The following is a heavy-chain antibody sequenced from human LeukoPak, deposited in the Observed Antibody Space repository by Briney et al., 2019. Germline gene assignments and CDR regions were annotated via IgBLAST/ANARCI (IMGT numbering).Heavy chain of an antibody. CDR1: GLTFSSYA. CDR3: SKGARYSRSLYFGN. V-gene: IGHV3-23*01. D-gene: IGHD6-13*01. Sequence: GGSLRLSCAASGLTFSSYAMSWVRQAPGKGLEWVSAISGSGGSTYYADSVKGRFTISRDNSKNTLYLQMNSLRAEDTAVYYFSKGARYSRSLYFGNWGQGNLGTVSS. CDR2: ISGSGGST. J-gene: IGHJ4*02.